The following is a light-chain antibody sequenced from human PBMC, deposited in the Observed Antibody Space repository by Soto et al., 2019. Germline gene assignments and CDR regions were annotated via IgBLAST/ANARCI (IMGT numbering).Light chain of an antibody. Sequence: DIVMTQSPDSLAVSLGARATINCKSSQSVLFSSNNKSYLAWYQQKPGQPPKLLVYWASTRESGVPDRFSGSGSGTDFTLTISSLQAEDVAVYYCQQYYRTPPTFGQGTKVEIK. CDR3: QQYYRTPPT. V-gene: IGKV4-1*01. CDR2: WAS. J-gene: IGKJ1*01. CDR1: QSVLFSSNNKSY.